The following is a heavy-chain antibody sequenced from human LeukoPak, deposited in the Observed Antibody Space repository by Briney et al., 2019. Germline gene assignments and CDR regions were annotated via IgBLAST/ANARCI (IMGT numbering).Heavy chain of an antibody. V-gene: IGHV3-7*01. CDR2: IKQDGSEK. Sequence: PGGSLRLSCAASGFTFSSYWMSWVRQAPGKGLEWVANIKQDGSEKYYVDSVKGRFTISRDNAKNTLYLQMNSLRAEDTAVYYCARRPPIVVVTAFAPGHFDYWGQGTLVIVSS. J-gene: IGHJ4*02. D-gene: IGHD2-21*02. CDR1: GFTFSSYW. CDR3: ARRPPIVVVTAFAPGHFDY.